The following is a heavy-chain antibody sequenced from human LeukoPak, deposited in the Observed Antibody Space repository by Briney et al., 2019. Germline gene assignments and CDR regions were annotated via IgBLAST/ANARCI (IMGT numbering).Heavy chain of an antibody. D-gene: IGHD4-23*01. CDR2: IRHDGSNK. Sequence: GGSLRLSCAASGFTFSSYGMHWVRQAPGKGLEWVAFIRHDGSNKYYADSVKGRFTISRDNSKNTLYLQMNSLRAEDTAVYYCAKDLVWQSGNPFGYWGQGTLVTVSS. CDR1: GFTFSSYG. V-gene: IGHV3-30*02. J-gene: IGHJ4*02. CDR3: AKDLVWQSGNPFGY.